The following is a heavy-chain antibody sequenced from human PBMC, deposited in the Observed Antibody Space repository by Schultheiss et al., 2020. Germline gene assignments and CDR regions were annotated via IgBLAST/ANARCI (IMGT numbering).Heavy chain of an antibody. CDR3: ARAPSGEPAGY. CDR1: GGSVSSGSHF. Sequence: SQTLSLTCTVSGGSVSSGSHFWSWIRQPPGKGLEWIGYVYYRGSTNYNPSLKSRVTISVDKSKNQFSLKLSSVTAADSAVYYCARAPSGEPAGYWGQGTLLTVSS. D-gene: IGHD1-26*01. CDR2: VYYRGST. V-gene: IGHV4-61*01. J-gene: IGHJ4*02.